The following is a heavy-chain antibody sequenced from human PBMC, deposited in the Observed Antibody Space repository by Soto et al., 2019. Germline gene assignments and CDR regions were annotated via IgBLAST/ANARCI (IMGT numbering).Heavy chain of an antibody. CDR2: ISAYNGNT. D-gene: IGHD2-15*01. V-gene: IGHV1-18*01. J-gene: IGHJ5*02. CDR3: AREVLSCSGGSCYRRFDP. CDR1: GYTFTSYG. Sequence: ASVKVSCKASGYTFTSYGISWVRQAPGQGXEWMGWISAYNGNTNYAQKLQGRVTMTTDTSTSTAYMELRSLRSDDTAVYYCAREVLSCSGGSCYRRFDPWGQGTLVTVSS.